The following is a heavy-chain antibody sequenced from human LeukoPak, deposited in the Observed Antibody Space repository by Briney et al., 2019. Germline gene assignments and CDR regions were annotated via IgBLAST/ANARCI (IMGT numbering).Heavy chain of an antibody. CDR1: GGSISSYY. Sequence: PSETLSLTCTVSGGSISSYYWSWIRQPPGKGLEWIGYIYYSGSTNYNPSLKSRVTISVDTSKNQFSLKLSSVTAADPAVYYCARQFGAFDAFDIWGQGTMVTVAS. D-gene: IGHD3-10*01. J-gene: IGHJ3*02. V-gene: IGHV4-59*01. CDR3: ARQFGAFDAFDI. CDR2: IYYSGST.